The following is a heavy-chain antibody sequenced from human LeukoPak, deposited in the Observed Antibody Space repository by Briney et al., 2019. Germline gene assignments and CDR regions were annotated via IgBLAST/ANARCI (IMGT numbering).Heavy chain of an antibody. CDR2: VYYGRSP. D-gene: IGHD6-25*01. CDR3: ARSSGTGTFSY. J-gene: IGHJ4*02. CDR1: GFTFSDYY. V-gene: IGHV4-39*02. Sequence: SGGSLRPSCAASGFTFSDYYMSWIRQPPGKGLEWIGSVYYGRSPYFNPSLESRATISVDTSKNHFSLKMSSVTAADTAVYYCARSSGTGTFSYWGQGTLVTVSS.